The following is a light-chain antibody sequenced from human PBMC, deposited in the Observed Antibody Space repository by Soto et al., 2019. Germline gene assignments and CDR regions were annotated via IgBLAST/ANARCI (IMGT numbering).Light chain of an antibody. V-gene: IGKV4-1*01. J-gene: IGKJ1*01. Sequence: DFVMTQTPDSLAVSLGERATINCKSSASFLSSSNNKNYLAWYQQKSGTAPKLLIYAASTLHTGVPSRFSGRGSGTEFTLTITSLQPDDFATYYCQQYNSYPWTFGQGTKVDIK. CDR1: ASFLSSSNNKNY. CDR3: QQYNSYPWT. CDR2: AAS.